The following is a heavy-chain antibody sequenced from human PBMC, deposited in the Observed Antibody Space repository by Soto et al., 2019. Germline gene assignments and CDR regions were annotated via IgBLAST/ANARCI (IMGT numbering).Heavy chain of an antibody. CDR3: ARNMDYYYGPGSGNGHGV. Sequence: QVQLVQSGAEVKEPGDSVRVSCEASGYTFTAYYIHWVRQAPGQGLEWMGWINPKFGDTTYAQDFQGRLTLTRAMSISTAYMDLSRLTSDDTAIYYCARNMDYYYGPGSGNGHGVWGQGTTVNVFS. J-gene: IGHJ6*02. CDR2: INPKFGDT. V-gene: IGHV1-2*02. D-gene: IGHD3-10*01. CDR1: GYTFTAYY.